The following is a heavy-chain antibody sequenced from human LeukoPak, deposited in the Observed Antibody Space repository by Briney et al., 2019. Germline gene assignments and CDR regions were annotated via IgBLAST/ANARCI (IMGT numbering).Heavy chain of an antibody. D-gene: IGHD6-13*01. V-gene: IGHV3-23*01. Sequence: GGSLRLSCAASGFTFSNYDMNWVRQAPGKGLECVSAISGSGGSTDYADSVKGRFTISRDNSKNTLYLQMNSLRAEDTAVYYCAKGGGAFAAEFKYYYYYGMDVWGQGTTVTVSS. CDR1: GFTFSNYD. CDR3: AKGGGAFAAEFKYYYYYGMDV. CDR2: ISGSGGST. J-gene: IGHJ6*02.